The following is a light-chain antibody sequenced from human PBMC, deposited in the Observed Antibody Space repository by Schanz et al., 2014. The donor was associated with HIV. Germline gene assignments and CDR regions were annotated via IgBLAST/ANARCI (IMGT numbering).Light chain of an antibody. Sequence: EIVLTQSPATLSLSPGERATLSCRASQSVSSYLAWYQQKPGQAPRLLIYGASSRATGIPDRFSGSGSGTEFTLTISSLQSEDFAIYYCQQYNNWHTFGQGTKLEIK. J-gene: IGKJ2*01. V-gene: IGKV3D-15*01. CDR2: GAS. CDR1: QSVSSY. CDR3: QQYNNWHT.